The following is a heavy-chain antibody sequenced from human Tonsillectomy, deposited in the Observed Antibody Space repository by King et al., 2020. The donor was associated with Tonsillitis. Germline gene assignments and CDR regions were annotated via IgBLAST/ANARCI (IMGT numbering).Heavy chain of an antibody. CDR3: AKGGYGGSHWDFDL. Sequence: VQLVESGGGLVQPGRSLRLSCAASGFIFDDYAMHWVRQAPGKGLEWVAGVSWNSDNIGYEDSVKGRFTISRDNAKNSLYLQMNSLRAEDTAFYYCAKGGYGGSHWDFDLWGRGTLVTVSS. V-gene: IGHV3-9*01. CDR1: GFIFDDYA. J-gene: IGHJ2*01. D-gene: IGHD3-16*01. CDR2: VSWNSDNI.